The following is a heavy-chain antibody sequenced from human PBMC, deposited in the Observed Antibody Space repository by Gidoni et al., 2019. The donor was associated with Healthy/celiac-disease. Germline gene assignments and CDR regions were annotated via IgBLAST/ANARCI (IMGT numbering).Heavy chain of an antibody. V-gene: IGHV3-30*18. CDR1: GFTLSSSG. J-gene: IGHJ3*02. CDR3: AKVGNIVVVPAARRGDAFDI. CDR2: ISYDGSNK. D-gene: IGHD2-2*01. Sequence: QVQLVQSGGGVVQPGRSLRLSCAASGFTLSSSGLPWVGQAPGKGLGWVAVISYDGSNKYYADSVKGRFTISRDNSKNTLYLQMNSLRAEDTAVYYCAKVGNIVVVPAARRGDAFDIWGQGTMVTVSS.